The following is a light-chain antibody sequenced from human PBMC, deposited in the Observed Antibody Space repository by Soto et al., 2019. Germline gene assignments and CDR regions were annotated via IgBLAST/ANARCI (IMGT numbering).Light chain of an antibody. V-gene: IGKV3-20*01. Sequence: PGERATLSCRASQSIDSGYLAWYQQKPGQAPRLLIYGASTRATGIPNKFSGSGSGTDFTLTISRLEPEDFAVFYCQHFGTSPPMYTFCQGTKLEIK. CDR3: QHFGTSPPMYT. CDR1: QSIDSGY. J-gene: IGKJ2*01. CDR2: GAS.